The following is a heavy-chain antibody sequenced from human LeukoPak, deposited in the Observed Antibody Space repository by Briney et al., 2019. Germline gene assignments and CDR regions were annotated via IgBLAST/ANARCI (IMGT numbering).Heavy chain of an antibody. CDR2: IGGSGGAT. CDR3: AKVDWRSDCSTGSCPN. CDR1: GFTFSNYF. Sequence: GGSLRLSCAVSGFTFSNYFFNWVRQAPGKGLEWVSGIGGSGGATYYADSVKGRFTISRDNSRNTLYLQINSLRAEDTAVYYCAKVDWRSDCSTGSCPNWGQGTLVTVSS. J-gene: IGHJ4*02. D-gene: IGHD2-15*01. V-gene: IGHV3-23*01.